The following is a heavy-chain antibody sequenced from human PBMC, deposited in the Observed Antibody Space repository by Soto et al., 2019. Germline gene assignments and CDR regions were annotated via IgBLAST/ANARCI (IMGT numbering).Heavy chain of an antibody. Sequence: QVQLVESGGGVVQPGRSLRLSCAASGFTFSSYGMHWVRQAPGKGLEWVAVISYDGSNKYYADSVKGRFTISRDNSKNTLYLQMNSLRAEDTAVYYCAKAKTKWELLQYFDYWGQGTLVTVSS. CDR2: ISYDGSNK. J-gene: IGHJ4*02. CDR1: GFTFSSYG. D-gene: IGHD1-26*01. CDR3: AKAKTKWELLQYFDY. V-gene: IGHV3-30*18.